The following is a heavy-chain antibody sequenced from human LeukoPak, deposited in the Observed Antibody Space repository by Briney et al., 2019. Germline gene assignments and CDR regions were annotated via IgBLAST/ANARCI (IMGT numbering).Heavy chain of an antibody. Sequence: GGSLRLSCAASGFTFSYFWMTWVRQAPGKGLKWVATIKPDGSDKYYVDSVKGRFTISRDNAKNSLYLQMDSLRAEDTAVYYCAKGGSTNGWLFDCWGQGSLVTVSS. CDR3: AKGGSTNGWLFDC. V-gene: IGHV3-7*05. D-gene: IGHD6-19*01. J-gene: IGHJ4*02. CDR2: IKPDGSDK. CDR1: GFTFSYFW.